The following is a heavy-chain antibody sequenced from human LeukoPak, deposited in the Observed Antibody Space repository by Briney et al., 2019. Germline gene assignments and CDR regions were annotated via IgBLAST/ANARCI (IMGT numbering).Heavy chain of an antibody. CDR3: VRRGLDGSYLDY. J-gene: IGHJ4*02. CDR1: GFSLSTSGVG. CDR2: IYWDDDN. Sequence: SGPTLVNPTQTLTLTCTFSGFSLSTSGVGVGWIRQPPGKALEWLALIYWDDDNRYSPSLKSRLTITKDTSNNQVVLTMTNMDPVDTATYYCVRRGLDGSYLDYWGQGTLVTVSS. D-gene: IGHD1-26*01. V-gene: IGHV2-5*02.